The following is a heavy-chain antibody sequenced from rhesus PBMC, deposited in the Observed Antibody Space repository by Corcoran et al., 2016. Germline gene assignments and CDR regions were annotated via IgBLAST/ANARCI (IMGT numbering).Heavy chain of an antibody. CDR3: ARVFTPRGVLS. V-gene: IGHV2S1*01. J-gene: IGHJ4*01. CDR1: GFSLSTSGMG. CDR2: IYWDYEK. Sequence: QVTLKESGPALVKPTQTLTLTCTCSGFSLSTSGMGVGWIRQPPRKTLEWLTLIYWDYEKHYSTSLKSRLTISKDTSKHHVVLTMTNMDPVDTATYYCARVFTPRGVLSWGQGVLVTVSS. D-gene: IGHD3-22*01.